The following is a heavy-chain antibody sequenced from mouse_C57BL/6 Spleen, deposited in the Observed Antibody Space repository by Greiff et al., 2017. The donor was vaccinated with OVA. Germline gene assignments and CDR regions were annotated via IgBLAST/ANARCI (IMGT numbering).Heavy chain of an antibody. D-gene: IGHD1-1*01. CDR3: ARDYYGCPFAY. CDR1: GFTFSDYG. Sequence: DVKLVESGGGLVKPGGSLKLSCAASGFTFSDYGMHWVRQAPEKGLEWVAYISSGSGTIYYADTVKGRFTISRDNAKNTLFLQMTSLRSEDTAMYYCARDYYGCPFAYWGQGTLVTVSA. CDR2: ISSGSGTI. J-gene: IGHJ3*01. V-gene: IGHV5-17*01.